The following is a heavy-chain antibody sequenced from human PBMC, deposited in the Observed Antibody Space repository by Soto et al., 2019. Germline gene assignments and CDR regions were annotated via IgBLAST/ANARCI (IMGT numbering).Heavy chain of an antibody. CDR2: IYPGDSDT. Sequence: PGAFLNISCKGSGYSFTSYWIGWVREMPGKGLERMGIIYPGDSDTRYSPSFQGQVTTSADKSISTAYLQWSSLKASDTAMYYCPRSGPGYAEYYFDYWGQGTLVTVSS. J-gene: IGHJ4*02. D-gene: IGHD2-2*01. CDR1: GYSFTSYW. CDR3: PRSGPGYAEYYFDY. V-gene: IGHV5-51*01.